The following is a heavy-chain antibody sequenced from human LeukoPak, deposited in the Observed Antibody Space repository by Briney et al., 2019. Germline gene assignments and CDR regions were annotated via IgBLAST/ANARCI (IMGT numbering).Heavy chain of an antibody. Sequence: ASVKVSCKASGYTFTSYGISWVRQAPGQGLEWMGWISAYNGNTNYAQKLQGRVTMTTDTSTSTAYMELRSLRSDDTAVYYCARDYYDSSGYYPLSHFDYWGQGTLATVSS. V-gene: IGHV1-18*01. CDR2: ISAYNGNT. J-gene: IGHJ4*02. CDR3: ARDYYDSSGYYPLSHFDY. CDR1: GYTFTSYG. D-gene: IGHD3-22*01.